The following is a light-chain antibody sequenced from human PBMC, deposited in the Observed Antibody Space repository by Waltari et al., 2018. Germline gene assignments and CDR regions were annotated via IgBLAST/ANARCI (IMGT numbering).Light chain of an antibody. J-gene: IGLJ2*01. CDR2: EHN. CDR3: GTWDSDLDAGV. CDR1: SSNVGNNY. Sequence: QSVLTQPPSVSAAPGQEVTISCSGGSSNVGNNYVSWYQQLPGTAPKLLIYEHNERPSGIPDRFSGSKSGTSATLGITGLQTGDEAVYYCGTWDSDLDAGVFGGGTKVTVL. V-gene: IGLV1-51*02.